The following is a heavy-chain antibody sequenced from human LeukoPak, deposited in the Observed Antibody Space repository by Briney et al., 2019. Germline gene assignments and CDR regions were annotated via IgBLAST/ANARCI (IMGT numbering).Heavy chain of an antibody. Sequence: GGSLRLSCAASGFTFSSYWMSWVRQAPGKGLEWVANIKQDGSEKYYVDSVKGRFTISRDNAKNSLYLQMNSLRAEDTAVYYCATGIGYCSSTSCYAGDYFDYWGQGTLVTVSS. CDR3: ATGIGYCSSTSCYAGDYFDY. J-gene: IGHJ4*02. CDR1: GFTFSSYW. CDR2: IKQDGSEK. V-gene: IGHV3-7*03. D-gene: IGHD2-2*01.